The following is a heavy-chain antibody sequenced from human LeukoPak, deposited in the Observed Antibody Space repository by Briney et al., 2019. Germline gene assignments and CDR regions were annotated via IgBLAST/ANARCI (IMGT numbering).Heavy chain of an antibody. Sequence: PGGSLRLSCAASGFTFSGYSMSWVRQAPGKGLDWVSSISPNSNYIYYADSVKGRFTISRDNAKNSLYLQMNSLRAEDTAVYYCARGDCSSTSCYPAGDYWGQGTLVTVSS. J-gene: IGHJ4*02. CDR2: ISPNSNYI. CDR1: GFTFSGYS. D-gene: IGHD2-2*01. CDR3: ARGDCSSTSCYPAGDY. V-gene: IGHV3-21*06.